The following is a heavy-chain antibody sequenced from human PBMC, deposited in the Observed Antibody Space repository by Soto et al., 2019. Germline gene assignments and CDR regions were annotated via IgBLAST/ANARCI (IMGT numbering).Heavy chain of an antibody. V-gene: IGHV4-31*03. CDR2: IYHTGST. CDR1: GGSISSVGHY. J-gene: IGHJ4*02. CDR3: ARATGTLRSRNCDY. Sequence: SETLSLTCSVSGGSISSVGHYWTWIRQPPGKGLEWIGSIYHTGSTYYSKSLRSRLTMSVDTSKSQFSLRLSSVTAADTAVYYCARATGTLRSRNCDYWGQGSLVTVSS. D-gene: IGHD1-1*01.